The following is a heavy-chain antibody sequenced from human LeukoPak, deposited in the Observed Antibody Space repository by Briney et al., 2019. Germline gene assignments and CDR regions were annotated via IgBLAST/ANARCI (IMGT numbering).Heavy chain of an antibody. D-gene: IGHD4-17*01. CDR3: AREGYGDPQLYYFDY. V-gene: IGHV3-33*01. CDR2: IWYDGSNE. J-gene: IGHJ4*02. CDR1: GFTFSSYG. Sequence: GGSLRLSCAASGFTFSSYGMHWVRQAPGKGLEWVAVIWYDGSNEYYADSVKGRFTISRDNSKNTLYLQMNSLRAEDTAVYYCAREGYGDPQLYYFDYWGQGTLVTVSS.